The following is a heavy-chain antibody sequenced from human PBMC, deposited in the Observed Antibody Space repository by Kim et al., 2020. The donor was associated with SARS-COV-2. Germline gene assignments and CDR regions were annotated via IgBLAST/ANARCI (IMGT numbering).Heavy chain of an antibody. CDR3: ARGPPPDFDY. CDR1: GGSINNYY. J-gene: IGHJ4*02. V-gene: IGHV4-4*07. CDR2: IYTTGST. Sequence: SETLSLTCTVSGGSINNYYWSWIRQPAGKGLEWIGRIYTTGSTDYNPSLKSRVTMSVDTSTKQFSLTLSSMTAADTAVYYCARGPPPDFDYWGQGTLVTVSS.